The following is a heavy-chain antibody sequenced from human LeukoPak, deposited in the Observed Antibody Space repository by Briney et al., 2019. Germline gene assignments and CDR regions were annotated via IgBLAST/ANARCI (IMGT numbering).Heavy chain of an antibody. CDR1: GFTFSSYS. D-gene: IGHD6-6*01. V-gene: IGHV3-21*01. CDR2: ISSSSYI. Sequence: PGGSLRLSCAASGFTFSSYSMNWVRQAPGKGLEWVSSISSSSYIYYADSVKGRFTISRDNAKNSLYLQMNSLRAEDTAVYYCASLQAARGFDYWGQGTLVTVSS. J-gene: IGHJ4*02. CDR3: ASLQAARGFDY.